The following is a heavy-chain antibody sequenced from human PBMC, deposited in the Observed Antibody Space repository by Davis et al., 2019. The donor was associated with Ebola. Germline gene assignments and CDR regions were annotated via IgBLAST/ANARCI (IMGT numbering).Heavy chain of an antibody. CDR1: GYSFTNYW. CDR3: ARLKWGNYGDYVSALDY. Sequence: GESLKISCKGSGYSFTNYWIGWVRQMPGKGLEWMGIIYPGDSDTRYSPSFQGQVTISADKSISTAYLQWSSLKASDTAMYYCARLKWGNYGDYVSALDYWGQGTLVTVSS. J-gene: IGHJ4*02. D-gene: IGHD4-17*01. CDR2: IYPGDSDT. V-gene: IGHV5-51*01.